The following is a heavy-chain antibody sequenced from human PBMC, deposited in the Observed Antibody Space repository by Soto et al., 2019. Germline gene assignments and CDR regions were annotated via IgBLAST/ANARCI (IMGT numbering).Heavy chain of an antibody. J-gene: IGHJ6*02. V-gene: IGHV3-30*18. CDR2: ISYDGSNK. D-gene: IGHD3-22*01. CDR3: GKDDSSFWHNYYCKDV. Sequence: QVQLVESGGGVVQPGRSLRLSCAASGFTFSSYGMNWVRQAPGKGLEWVAVISYDGSNKYYADSVKGRFTISRDSSKNMLHLQTDSPGAAETGGYDRGKDDSSFWHNYYCKDVWGHGAPVSVS. CDR1: GFTFSSYG.